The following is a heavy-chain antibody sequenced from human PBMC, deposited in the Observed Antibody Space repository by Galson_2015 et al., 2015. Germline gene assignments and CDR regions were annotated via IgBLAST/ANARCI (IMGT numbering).Heavy chain of an antibody. D-gene: IGHD3-22*01. CDR2: IYYSGST. CDR1: GGSISSSSYY. Sequence: SETLSLTCTVSGGSISSSSYYWGWIRQPPGKGLEWIGSIYYSGSTYYNPSLKSRVTISVDTSKNQFSLKLSSVTAADTAVYYCARAPIAMIVVRFWFDPWGQGTLVTVSS. V-gene: IGHV4-39*07. J-gene: IGHJ5*02. CDR3: ARAPIAMIVVRFWFDP.